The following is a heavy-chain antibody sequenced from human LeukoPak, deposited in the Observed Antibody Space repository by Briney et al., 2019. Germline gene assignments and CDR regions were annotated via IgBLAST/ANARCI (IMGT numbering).Heavy chain of an antibody. J-gene: IGHJ4*02. V-gene: IGHV3-23*01. CDR2: ISGSGGST. CDR3: AKGTRDFWSGYYTLDY. CDR1: GFTFSSYA. Sequence: PGGSLGLSCAASGFTFSSYAMSWVRQAPGKGLEWVSAISGSGGSTYYADSVKGRFTISRDNSKNTLYLRMNSLRAEDTAVYYCAKGTRDFWSGYYTLDYWGQGTLVTVSS. D-gene: IGHD3-3*01.